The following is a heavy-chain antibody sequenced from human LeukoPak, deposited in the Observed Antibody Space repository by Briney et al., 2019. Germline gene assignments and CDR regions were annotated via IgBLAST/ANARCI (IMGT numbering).Heavy chain of an antibody. J-gene: IGHJ4*02. D-gene: IGHD3-3*01. V-gene: IGHV3-23*01. CDR1: GFTFSSFA. CDR3: ARGPHGGFVIIPTEF. CDR2: ISGSGGST. Sequence: GGSLRLSCAASGFTFSSFALSWVRQAPGKGLEWVSSISGSGGSTSYADSVKGRFTISRANAKSSLFLQMNSLRAEDTAVYYCARGPHGGFVIIPTEFWGQGTLVTVSS.